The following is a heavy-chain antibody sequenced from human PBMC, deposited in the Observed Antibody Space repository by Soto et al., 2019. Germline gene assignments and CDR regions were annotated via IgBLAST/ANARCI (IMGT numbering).Heavy chain of an antibody. CDR2: ISAYNGNT. CDR3: ARGRRNYSRGGYFDY. D-gene: IGHD2-2*01. CDR1: GYTFTSYG. Sequence: ASVKVSCKASGYTFTSYGISWVRQAPGQGLEWMGWISAYNGNTNYAQKLQGRVTMTTDKSTSTAYMELSSLRSEDTAVYYCARGRRNYSRGGYFDYWGQGTLVTVSS. J-gene: IGHJ4*02. V-gene: IGHV1-18*01.